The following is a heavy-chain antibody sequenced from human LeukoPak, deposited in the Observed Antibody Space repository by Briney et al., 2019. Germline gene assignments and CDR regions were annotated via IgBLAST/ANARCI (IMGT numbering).Heavy chain of an antibody. V-gene: IGHV3-21*01. CDR1: GFTFGTYS. CDR3: ATLASTDGY. CDR2: ISTRSSYL. J-gene: IGHJ4*02. D-gene: IGHD1-1*01. Sequence: GGSLRLSCAASGFTFGTYSMNWVRQAPGKGLQWVSSISTRSSYLYYADSVKGRFTISRDDAKNSLYLQLNSLRAEDTAVYYCATLASTDGYWGQGTLVTVSS.